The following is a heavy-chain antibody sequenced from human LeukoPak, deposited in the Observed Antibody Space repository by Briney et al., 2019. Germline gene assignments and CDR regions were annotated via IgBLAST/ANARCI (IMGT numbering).Heavy chain of an antibody. CDR1: GFTFSSYS. CDR3: AKRRGPRWAGGWGFDY. Sequence: GGSLRLSCAASGFTFSSYSMNWVRQAPGKGLEWVSSISSSSDYIYYADSVKGRFSISRDNAKSSLYLQMNSLRAEDTALYYCAKRRGPRWAGGWGFDYWGQGTLVTVSS. J-gene: IGHJ4*02. D-gene: IGHD6-19*01. V-gene: IGHV3-21*04. CDR2: ISSSSDYI.